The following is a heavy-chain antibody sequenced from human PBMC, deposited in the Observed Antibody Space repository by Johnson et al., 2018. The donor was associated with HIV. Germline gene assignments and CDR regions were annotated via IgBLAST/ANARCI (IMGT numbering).Heavy chain of an antibody. J-gene: IGHJ3*02. Sequence: LQLVESGGGLIQPAPSLRLPRAPSGFPVSRNYMSRVRQAPGNGLEWASVIYSGCSTYYADSVTGRFTISRDNSKNTLYLQMNSLRAEDTAVYYCARTRTGWGAFDIWGQGTMVTVSS. CDR2: IYSGCST. V-gene: IGHV3-53*01. D-gene: IGHD6-19*01. CDR1: GFPVSRNY. CDR3: ARTRTGWGAFDI.